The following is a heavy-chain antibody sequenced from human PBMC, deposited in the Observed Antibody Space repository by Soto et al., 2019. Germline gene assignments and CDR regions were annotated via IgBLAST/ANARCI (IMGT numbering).Heavy chain of an antibody. V-gene: IGHV3-23*01. CDR3: AKGPVTTPGGYYYYGMDV. CDR1: GFTLSRYA. Sequence: RLSCAASGFTLSRYAMSWVRQAPGKGLEWVSAISGSGGSTYYADSVKGRFTISRDNSKNTLYLQMNSLRAEDTAVYYCAKGPVTTPGGYYYYGMDVWGQGTTVTVSS. CDR2: ISGSGGST. D-gene: IGHD4-17*01. J-gene: IGHJ6*02.